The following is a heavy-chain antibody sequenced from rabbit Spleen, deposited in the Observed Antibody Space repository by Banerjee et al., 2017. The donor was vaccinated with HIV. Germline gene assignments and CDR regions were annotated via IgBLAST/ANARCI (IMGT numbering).Heavy chain of an antibody. CDR1: GFSFSSSYW. V-gene: IGHV1S45*01. CDR2: IDAGYRGST. J-gene: IGHJ4*01. D-gene: IGHD4-1*01. Sequence: QEQLEESGGDLVKPEGSLTLTCTASGFSFSSSYWICWVRQAPGKGLEWIACIDAGYRGSTYYASWAKGRFTISKTSSTTVTLQMTSLTAADTATYFCARDGSGWGANFNLWGQGTLVTVS. CDR3: ARDGSGWGANFNL.